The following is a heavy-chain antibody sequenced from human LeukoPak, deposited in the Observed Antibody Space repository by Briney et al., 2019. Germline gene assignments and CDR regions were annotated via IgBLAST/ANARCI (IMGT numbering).Heavy chain of an antibody. CDR3: ARDSAAAGMEF. D-gene: IGHD6-13*01. V-gene: IGHV3-11*01. CDR2: ISSSGSTI. J-gene: IGHJ4*02. CDR1: GFTFSDYY. Sequence: GGSLRLSCAASGFTFSDYYMSWIRQAPGKGLEWVSYISSSGSTIYYADSVKGRFTISRDNSKNSLYLQMNGLRAEDTAVYYCARDSAAAGMEFWGQGTLVTVSS.